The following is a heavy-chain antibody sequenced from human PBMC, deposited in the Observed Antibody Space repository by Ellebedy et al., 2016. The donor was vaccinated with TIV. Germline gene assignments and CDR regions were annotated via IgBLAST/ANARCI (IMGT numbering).Heavy chain of an antibody. CDR1: GFTFSSYS. CDR3: ARTIVATSSLDY. J-gene: IGHJ4*02. CDR2: INPDGSST. Sequence: GESLKISXAASGFTFSSYSMNWVRQAPGKGLVWVARINPDGSSTTYADSVRGRFTISRDNAKNTLYLEMKSLRGDDTAVYYCARTIVATSSLDYWGQGILVTVSS. V-gene: IGHV3-74*01. D-gene: IGHD5-12*01.